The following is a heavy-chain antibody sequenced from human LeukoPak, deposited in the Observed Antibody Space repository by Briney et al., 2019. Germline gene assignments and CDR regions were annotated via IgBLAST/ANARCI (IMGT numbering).Heavy chain of an antibody. CDR3: GESSNEWGLTSFDY. V-gene: IGHV3-23*01. CDR1: GFTFSSYA. Sequence: GGSLRLSCAASGFTFSSYAMHWVRQAPGKGLEWVSAISGSGVDTHYADSVKGRFTISRDNSKNTLYLQMNSLKAEDTALYYCGESSNEWGLTSFDYWGQGTLVPVSS. CDR2: ISGSGVDT. D-gene: IGHD1-26*01. J-gene: IGHJ4*02.